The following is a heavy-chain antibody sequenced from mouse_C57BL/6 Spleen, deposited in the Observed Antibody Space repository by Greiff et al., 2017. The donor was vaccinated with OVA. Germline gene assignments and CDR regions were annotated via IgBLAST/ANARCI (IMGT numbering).Heavy chain of an antibody. Sequence: EVQLQESGPGLVKPSQSLSLTCSVTGYSITSGYYWNWIRQFPGNKLEWMGYISYDGSNNSNPSLKNRISITRDTSKNQFFLKLNSVTTEDTATYYCARDYYGSSLAPWFAYWGQGTLVTVSA. CDR3: ARDYYGSSLAPWFAY. D-gene: IGHD1-1*01. CDR1: GYSITSGYY. V-gene: IGHV3-6*01. J-gene: IGHJ3*01. CDR2: ISYDGSN.